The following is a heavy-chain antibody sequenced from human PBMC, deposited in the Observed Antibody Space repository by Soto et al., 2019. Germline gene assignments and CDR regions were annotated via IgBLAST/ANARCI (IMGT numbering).Heavy chain of an antibody. CDR1: GYTFSNYD. Sequence: QVQLVQSGAELKKPGASVKVSCEASGYTFSNYDMNWVRQATGQGPEWIGWVNPNNGDTGYAQKFQGRVTLTTDSSTTTAYMELTSLRSEDTAIYYCAKVSRKGSAIDFDYWGQGTLITVSS. J-gene: IGHJ4*02. CDR2: VNPNNGDT. V-gene: IGHV1-8*01. D-gene: IGHD3-10*01. CDR3: AKVSRKGSAIDFDY.